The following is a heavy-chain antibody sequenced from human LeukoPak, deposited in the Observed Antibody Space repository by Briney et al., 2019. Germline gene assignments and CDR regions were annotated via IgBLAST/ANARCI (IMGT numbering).Heavy chain of an antibody. D-gene: IGHD3-10*01. CDR3: ARVSGYYYYMDV. V-gene: IGHV4-59*01. J-gene: IGHJ6*03. CDR2: IYYSGST. CDR1: GGSISSYY. Sequence: SETLSLTCTVSGGSISSYYWSWIRQPPGKGLEWIGYIYYSGSTNYNPSLKSRVTISVDTSKNQFSLKLSSVTAADTAVYYCARVSGYYYYMDVWGKGTTVTVSS.